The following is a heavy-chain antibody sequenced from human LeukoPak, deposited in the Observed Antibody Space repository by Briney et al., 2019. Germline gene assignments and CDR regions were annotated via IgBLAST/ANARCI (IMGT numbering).Heavy chain of an antibody. D-gene: IGHD3-22*01. Sequence: ASVKVSCKASGYSFTNYDISWVRQAPGQGLEWMGWISGYNGNTKYAQKLQGRVTMTTDTSTTTAYMELRSLRSDDTAVYYCARDGRHRYYYDSSGFYGSWFDPWGQGTLVTVSS. V-gene: IGHV1-18*01. CDR3: ARDGRHRYYYDSSGFYGSWFDP. J-gene: IGHJ5*02. CDR1: GYSFTNYD. CDR2: ISGYNGNT.